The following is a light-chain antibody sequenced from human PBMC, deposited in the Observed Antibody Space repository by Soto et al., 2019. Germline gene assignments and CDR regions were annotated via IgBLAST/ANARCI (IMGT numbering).Light chain of an antibody. CDR2: AAS. Sequence: IQFTQSPSSLSSSVLERFTITCRASQGISSYLAWYQQKPGKAPKLLIYAASTLQSGVPSRFSGSGSGTDFTLTISSLQPEDFATYYCQQLNSYPRTFGQGTKVDIK. J-gene: IGKJ1*01. CDR1: QGISSY. V-gene: IGKV1-9*01. CDR3: QQLNSYPRT.